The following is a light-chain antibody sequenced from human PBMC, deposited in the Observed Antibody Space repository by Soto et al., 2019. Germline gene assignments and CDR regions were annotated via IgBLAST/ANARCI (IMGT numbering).Light chain of an antibody. CDR1: RSPSSS. CDR2: GAS. V-gene: IGKV3-15*01. Sequence: EIVLTQSPATLSVSPGERATLSCRASRSPSSSLAWYQQKPGQAPRLLIYGASTRGTGIPARFSGSGSGTEFTLTISSLQSEDFAVYCCQQYYDWAWTFGQGTKVEVK. J-gene: IGKJ1*01. CDR3: QQYYDWAWT.